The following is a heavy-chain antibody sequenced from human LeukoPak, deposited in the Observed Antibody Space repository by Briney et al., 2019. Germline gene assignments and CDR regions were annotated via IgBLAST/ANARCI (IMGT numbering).Heavy chain of an antibody. J-gene: IGHJ3*02. CDR2: INHSGST. V-gene: IGHV4-34*01. Sequence: PSETLSLTCAVYGGSFSGYYWSWIRQPPGKGLEWIGEINHSGSTNYNPSLKSRVTISVDTSKNQFSLKLSSVTAADTAVYYCARGLQRSDAFDIWGQGTMVTVSS. CDR3: ARGLQRSDAFDI. CDR1: GGSFSGYY. D-gene: IGHD4-11*01.